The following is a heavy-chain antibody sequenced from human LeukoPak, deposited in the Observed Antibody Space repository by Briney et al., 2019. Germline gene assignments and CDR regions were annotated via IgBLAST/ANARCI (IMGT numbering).Heavy chain of an antibody. CDR2: ISSSSSTI. D-gene: IGHD3-22*01. Sequence: GGSLRLSCAASGFTFSTYSMNWVRQAPGKGLEWVSYISSSSSTIYYADSVKGRFTISRDNAKNSLYLQMNSLRAKDTAVYYCARGSTYYDSSGQVPFDYWGQGTLVTVSS. CDR3: ARGSTYYDSSGQVPFDY. J-gene: IGHJ4*02. CDR1: GFTFSTYS. V-gene: IGHV3-48*01.